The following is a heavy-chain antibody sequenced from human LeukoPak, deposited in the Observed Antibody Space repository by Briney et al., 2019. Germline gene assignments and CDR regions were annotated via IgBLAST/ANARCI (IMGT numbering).Heavy chain of an antibody. D-gene: IGHD6-13*01. J-gene: IGHJ6*02. V-gene: IGHV3-21*01. Sequence: PGGSLRLSCAASGFTFSSYSMNWVRQAPGKGLEWVSSISSSSSYIYYADSVKGRFTISRDNAKNSLYLQMNSLRAEDTAVYYCARVLKPGIVAAGTNYYYYGMDVWGQGTTVTVSS. CDR3: ARVLKPGIVAAGTNYYYYGMDV. CDR2: ISSSSSYI. CDR1: GFTFSSYS.